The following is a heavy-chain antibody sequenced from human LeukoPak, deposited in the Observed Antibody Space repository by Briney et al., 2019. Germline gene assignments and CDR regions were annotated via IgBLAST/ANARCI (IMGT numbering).Heavy chain of an antibody. CDR3: AKSTGGGGHDS. Sequence: SETLSLTCTVSGYSIGSGHYWAWIRQPPGKGLEWIGCVYHSGAYYRSSLTSRVTISMDTSKNQFSLKLTSVTAADSAFYYCAKSTGGGGHDSWGQGTLVTVSS. CDR1: GYSIGSGHY. J-gene: IGHJ5*01. D-gene: IGHD4-23*01. V-gene: IGHV4-38-2*02. CDR2: VYHSGA.